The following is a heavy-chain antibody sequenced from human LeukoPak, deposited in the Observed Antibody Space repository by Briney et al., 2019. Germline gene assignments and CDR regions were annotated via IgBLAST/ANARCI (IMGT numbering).Heavy chain of an antibody. CDR2: IYYSGCT. V-gene: IGHV4-59*01. J-gene: IGHJ4*02. CDR1: GGSISSYY. D-gene: IGHD1-26*01. CDR3: ASHSGSYYY. Sequence: SETLSLTCTVSGGSISSYYWSWIRQPPGKGLEWIGYIYYSGCTNYNPSLKSRVTISVDTSKNQFSLKLSSVTAADTAVYYCASHSGSYYYWGQGTLVTVSS.